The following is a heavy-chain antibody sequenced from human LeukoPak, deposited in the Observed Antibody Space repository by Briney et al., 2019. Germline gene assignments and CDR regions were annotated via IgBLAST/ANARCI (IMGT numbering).Heavy chain of an antibody. Sequence: GGSLRLSCAASGFTLSTYAMSWVRQTPGKGLEWVAATSSSDAGTYHAGSVRGRFTISGDNSKNTLYLQMNSLRAEDAAVYFCAKAPVTSCRGAYCYPFDSWGQGTLVTVSS. V-gene: IGHV3-23*01. CDR2: TSSSDAGT. CDR3: AKAPVTSCRGAYCYPFDS. J-gene: IGHJ4*02. D-gene: IGHD2-21*01. CDR1: GFTLSTYA.